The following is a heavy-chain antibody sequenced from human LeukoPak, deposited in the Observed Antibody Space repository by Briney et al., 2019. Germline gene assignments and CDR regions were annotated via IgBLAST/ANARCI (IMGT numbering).Heavy chain of an antibody. V-gene: IGHV4-59*01. Sequence: SETLSLTCSVSGDPISSYYWTWIRQPPGKGLEWIGYISYSETTYNPSLMSRVTISLDTSKNQFSLTLRSVTAADTAVYYCAKVAQRSSYRYFDYWGQGTLVTVSS. CDR3: AKVAQRSSYRYFDY. CDR2: ISYSET. D-gene: IGHD3-10*01. CDR1: GDPISSYY. J-gene: IGHJ4*02.